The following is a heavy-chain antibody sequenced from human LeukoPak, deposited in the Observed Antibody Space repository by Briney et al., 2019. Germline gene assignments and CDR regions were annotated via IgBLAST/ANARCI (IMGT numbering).Heavy chain of an antibody. CDR3: ARRDYYASYHYFDY. D-gene: IGHD3-10*01. V-gene: IGHV5-51*01. J-gene: IGHJ4*02. CDR2: VYPGDSDT. CDR1: GYSFATYW. Sequence: GEALKLSCNGFGYSFATYWIGWVRQMPGKGLEGMEIVYPGDSDTRYSQSFQGQVTMSADKSISTAYLQWSSLKASDTAMYYCARRDYYASYHYFDYWGQGTLVTVS.